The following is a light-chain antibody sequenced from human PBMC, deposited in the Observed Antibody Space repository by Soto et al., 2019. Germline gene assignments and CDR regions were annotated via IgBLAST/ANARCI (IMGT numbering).Light chain of an antibody. CDR2: AAS. Sequence: DLQMTQSPSSLSASVGDRVTISCRASQNISNSLNWYQQTPGNAPNLLIYAASSLQSGVPSRFSGSRSGTDFTLTISTLQPVDFATYYCQQSYSSPLTFGGGTKVEIK. V-gene: IGKV1-39*01. CDR1: QNISNS. J-gene: IGKJ4*01. CDR3: QQSYSSPLT.